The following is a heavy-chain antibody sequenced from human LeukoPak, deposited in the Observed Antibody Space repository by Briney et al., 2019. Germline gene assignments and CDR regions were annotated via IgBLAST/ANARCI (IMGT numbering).Heavy chain of an antibody. Sequence: GGSLRLSCAASGFTVSNNYMNWVRQAPGKGLEWVSILYSGGTTYYADSVKGRFTISRDNSKNTLYLQMNSLRAEDTAVYYCARVLWSGDYPRFDCWGQGTLVTVSS. V-gene: IGHV3-53*01. CDR3: ARVLWSGDYPRFDC. CDR1: GFTVSNNY. D-gene: IGHD4-17*01. J-gene: IGHJ4*02. CDR2: LYSGGTT.